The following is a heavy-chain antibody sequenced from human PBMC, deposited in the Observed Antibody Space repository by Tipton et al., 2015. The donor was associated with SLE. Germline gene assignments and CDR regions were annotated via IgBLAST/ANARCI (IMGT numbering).Heavy chain of an antibody. V-gene: IGHV4-34*01. Sequence: GLVKPSETLSLTCAVSGYSISSGYYWSWIRQPPGKGLEWIGEINHSGSTNYNPSLKSRVTMSVDTSKNQFSLKLSSVTAADTAIYYCARGGFWSAGVSYWGQGTLVTVSA. CDR1: GYSISSGYY. CDR3: ARGGFWSAGVSY. D-gene: IGHD3-3*01. CDR2: INHSGST. J-gene: IGHJ4*02.